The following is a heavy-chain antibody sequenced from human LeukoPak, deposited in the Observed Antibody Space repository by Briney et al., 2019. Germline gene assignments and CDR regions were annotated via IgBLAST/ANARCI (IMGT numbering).Heavy chain of an antibody. D-gene: IGHD6-13*01. CDR1: GYTFTGYY. CDR2: INPNSGGT. CDR3: ARAPLGQQLGHVFDY. J-gene: IGHJ4*02. Sequence: ASVKVSCKASGYTFTGYYMHWVRQAPGQGLEWMGWINPNSGGTNYAQKFQGRVTMTRDTSISTAYMELSRLRSDDTAVYYCARAPLGQQLGHVFDYWGQGTLVTVSS. V-gene: IGHV1-2*02.